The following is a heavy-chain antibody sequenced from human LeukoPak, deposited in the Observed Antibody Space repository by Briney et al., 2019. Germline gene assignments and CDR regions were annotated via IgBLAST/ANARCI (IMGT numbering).Heavy chain of an antibody. V-gene: IGHV4-34*01. CDR1: GGSFSGYY. J-gene: IGHJ3*02. CDR2: ISYRGST. D-gene: IGHD2-2*01. Sequence: PSETLSLTCAVYGGSFSGYYWSWIRQPPGKGLEWIGEISYRGSTNYNPSLESRVTISVDTSKNQFSLKLSSVTAADTAVYFCARKYCSTTSCSYAYDIWGQGTLVTVSS. CDR3: ARKYCSTTSCSYAYDI.